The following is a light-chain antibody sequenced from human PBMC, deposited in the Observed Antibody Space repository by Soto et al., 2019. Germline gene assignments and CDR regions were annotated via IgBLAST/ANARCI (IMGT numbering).Light chain of an antibody. Sequence: QSALAQPASVSGSPGQSITISCTGTSSDVGGYNYVSWYQQHPGKAPKLMIYEVSNRPSGVSNRFSGSKSGNTASLTISGLQAEDEDDYSCGSYKSSSTPYVLGTGTKSPS. CDR2: EVS. CDR1: SSDVGGYNY. CDR3: GSYKSSSTPYV. J-gene: IGLJ1*01. V-gene: IGLV2-14*01.